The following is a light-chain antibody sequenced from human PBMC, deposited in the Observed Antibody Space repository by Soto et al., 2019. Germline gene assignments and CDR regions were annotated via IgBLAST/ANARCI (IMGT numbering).Light chain of an antibody. CDR2: DAS. Sequence: DIQMTQSPSSLSASVRDRVTITCRASQSISSYLNWYQQKPGKAPKLLIYDASSLQSGVPSRFSGSGSGTDFTLTISSLQPADFATYYCQQSYSTPGTFGQGTRLEIK. CDR3: QQSYSTPGT. J-gene: IGKJ5*01. CDR1: QSISSY. V-gene: IGKV1-39*01.